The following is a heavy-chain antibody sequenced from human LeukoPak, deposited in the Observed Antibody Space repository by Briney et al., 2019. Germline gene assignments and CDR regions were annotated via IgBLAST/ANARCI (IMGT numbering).Heavy chain of an antibody. Sequence: ASVKVCCKASGGTFTSYGISWVRQAPGQGLEWMGWTSAYNGNTNFAQKLQGRVTMTTDTSTSTAYMELRSLRSDDTAVYYCAREYSGYEIDYWGQGTLVTVSS. CDR2: TSAYNGNT. D-gene: IGHD5-12*01. V-gene: IGHV1-18*01. CDR3: AREYSGYEIDY. CDR1: GGTFTSYG. J-gene: IGHJ4*02.